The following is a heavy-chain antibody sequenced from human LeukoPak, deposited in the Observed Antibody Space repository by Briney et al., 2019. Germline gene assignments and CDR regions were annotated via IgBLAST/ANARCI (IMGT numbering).Heavy chain of an antibody. D-gene: IGHD6-19*01. CDR3: ARDHLGAVAAQRPIDY. CDR2: INHSGST. V-gene: IGHV4-34*01. CDR1: GGSLSGYY. Sequence: PSETLSLTCAVYGGSLSGYYWRWIRQPPGKGLEWIGEINHSGSTNYNPSLKSRVTISVDTSKNQFSLKLSSVTAADTAVYYCARDHLGAVAAQRPIDYWGQGTLVTVSS. J-gene: IGHJ4*02.